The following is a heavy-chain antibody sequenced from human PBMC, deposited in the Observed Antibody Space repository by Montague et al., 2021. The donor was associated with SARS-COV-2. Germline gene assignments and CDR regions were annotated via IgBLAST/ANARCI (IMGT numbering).Heavy chain of an antibody. Sequence: SETLSLTCSVSGYFIGTGYYWGWIRQSPGKGLEWIGSNYLHGNTYYNPSLSSRVTISLDTSNNQFSLRLTSVTTSDTAVYYWARGRGTRAGFDYWGQGIRVIVSS. V-gene: IGHV4-38-2*02. CDR2: NYLHGNT. CDR3: ARGRGTRAGFDY. D-gene: IGHD3-16*01. J-gene: IGHJ4*02. CDR1: GYFIGTGYY.